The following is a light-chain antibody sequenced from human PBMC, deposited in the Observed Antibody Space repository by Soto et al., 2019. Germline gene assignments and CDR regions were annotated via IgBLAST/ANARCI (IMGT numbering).Light chain of an antibody. Sequence: DIQMTQSPSTLSASVGDRVTTTCRATQSFDVWLAWYQHKPGQAPKLLIYKASSLESGVPSRFRGSGSGTEFTLTISSLQPDDFATYYCQQYNSYSRTFGQGTKVDIK. CDR1: QSFDVW. J-gene: IGKJ1*01. CDR3: QQYNSYSRT. V-gene: IGKV1-5*03. CDR2: KAS.